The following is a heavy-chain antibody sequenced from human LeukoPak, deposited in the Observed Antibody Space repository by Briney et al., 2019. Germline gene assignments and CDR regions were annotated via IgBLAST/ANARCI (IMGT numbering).Heavy chain of an antibody. Sequence: PGGSLRLSCAASGLTFSKYSMTWVRQAPGKGLEWVANIKQDGSEKYYVDSVKGRFTISRDNAKNSLYLQMNSLRAEDTAVYYCARDPWGYYYGSGSAPPKTYGMDVWGQGTTVTVSS. CDR1: GLTFSKYS. J-gene: IGHJ6*02. V-gene: IGHV3-7*01. CDR3: ARDPWGYYYGSGSAPPKTYGMDV. CDR2: IKQDGSEK. D-gene: IGHD3-10*01.